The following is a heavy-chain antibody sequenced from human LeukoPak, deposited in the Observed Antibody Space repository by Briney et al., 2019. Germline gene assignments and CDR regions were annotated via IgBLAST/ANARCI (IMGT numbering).Heavy chain of an antibody. CDR2: IMQDGSEK. J-gene: IGHJ4*02. V-gene: IGHV3-7*04. CDR1: GFTFSSYW. Sequence: TGGSLRLSCAASGFTFSSYWMSWVRRAPGKGLEWVANIMQDGSEKYYVDSVKGRFTISRDNAKNSLYLQMNSLRAEDTAVYYCARHSAGYTTFFDYWGQGTLVTVSS. CDR3: ARHSAGYTTFFDY. D-gene: IGHD5-24*01.